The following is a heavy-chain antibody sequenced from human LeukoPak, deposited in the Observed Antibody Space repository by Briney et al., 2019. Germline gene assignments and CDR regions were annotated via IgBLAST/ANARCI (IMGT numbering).Heavy chain of an antibody. V-gene: IGHV3-30-3*01. J-gene: IGHJ4*02. Sequence: PGGSLRLSCAASGFTFSSYVMHWVRQAPGKGLEWVAVISYDGSNKYYADSVKGRFTISRDNSKNTLYLQMTSLRAEDTAVYYCARENYGSGSLYFDYWGQGTLVTVSS. CDR3: ARENYGSGSLYFDY. D-gene: IGHD3-10*01. CDR2: ISYDGSNK. CDR1: GFTFSSYV.